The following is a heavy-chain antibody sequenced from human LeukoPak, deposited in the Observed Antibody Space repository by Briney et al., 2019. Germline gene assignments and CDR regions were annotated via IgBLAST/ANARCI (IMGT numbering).Heavy chain of an antibody. CDR2: ISTTSTYI. CDR3: ARAGTCSSTSCDGGIEY. CDR1: GFAFSNYN. Sequence: GGSLRLSCAASGFAFSNYNMKWVRQAPGKGLEWVSFISTTSTYIYYADSVRGRFTVSRDNSKNLLYLQMDSLRVEDTAVYYCARAGTCSSTSCDGGIEYWGQGTLVTVSS. J-gene: IGHJ4*02. D-gene: IGHD2-2*01. V-gene: IGHV3-21*06.